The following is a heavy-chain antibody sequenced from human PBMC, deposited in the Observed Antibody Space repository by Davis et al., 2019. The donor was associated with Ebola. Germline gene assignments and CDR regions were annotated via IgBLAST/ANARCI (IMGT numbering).Heavy chain of an antibody. CDR2: INPNSGGT. CDR1: GYTFTGYY. J-gene: IGHJ6*02. D-gene: IGHD2-15*01. CDR3: ATGVVAAIGYYYGMDV. Sequence: ASVKVSCKASGYTFTGYYMHWVRQAPGQGLEWMGWINPNSGGTNYAQKFQGRVTMTRDTSISTAYMELSRLRSDDTAVYYCATGVVAAIGYYYGMDVWGQGTTVTVSS. V-gene: IGHV1-2*02.